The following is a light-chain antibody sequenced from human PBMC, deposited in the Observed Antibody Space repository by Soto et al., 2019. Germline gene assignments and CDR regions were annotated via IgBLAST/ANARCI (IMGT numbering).Light chain of an antibody. V-gene: IGLV2-14*01. CDR3: SSYTSSSTPWV. CDR2: EVS. CDR1: SSDVGGYNY. Sequence: QSALTQPASVSGSPGQSITISCTGTSSDVGGYNYVHWYQQDPGKAPKLMIYEVSNRTSGVSNRFSVSKSGNTASLTISGLQAEDEDDYYCSSYTSSSTPWVFGGGTKLTVL. J-gene: IGLJ3*02.